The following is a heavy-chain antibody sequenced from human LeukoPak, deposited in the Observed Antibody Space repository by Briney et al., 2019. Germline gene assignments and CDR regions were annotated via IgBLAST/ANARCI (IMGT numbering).Heavy chain of an antibody. Sequence: PSETLSLTCTVSGGSISSSSYYWGWIRQPPGKGLEWVGSIYFSGSSYYNPSLKSRVTISVDTSKNHFSLKLSSVTAADTAVYYCARGAIAAAGTGYGMDVWGQGTTVTVSS. D-gene: IGHD6-13*01. CDR3: ARGAIAAAGTGYGMDV. J-gene: IGHJ6*02. V-gene: IGHV4-39*02. CDR1: GGSISSSSYY. CDR2: IYFSGSS.